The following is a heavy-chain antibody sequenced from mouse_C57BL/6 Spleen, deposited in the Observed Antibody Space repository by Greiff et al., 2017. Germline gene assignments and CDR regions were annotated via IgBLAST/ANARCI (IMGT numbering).Heavy chain of an antibody. CDR2: IWSGGST. Sequence: VQLKESGPGLVQPSQSLSITCTVSGFSLTSYGVHWVRQSPGKGLEWLGVIWSGGSTDYNAAFISRLSISKDNSKSQVFFKMNSLQADDTAIYYCARGGYGSSYAMDYWGQGTSVTVSS. CDR1: GFSLTSYG. CDR3: ARGGYGSSYAMDY. J-gene: IGHJ4*01. V-gene: IGHV2-2*01. D-gene: IGHD1-1*01.